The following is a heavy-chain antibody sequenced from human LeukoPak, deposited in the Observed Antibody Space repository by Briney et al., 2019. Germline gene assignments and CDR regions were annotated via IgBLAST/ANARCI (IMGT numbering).Heavy chain of an antibody. CDR2: ISWNSGSI. J-gene: IGHJ4*02. Sequence: GGSLRFSCAASGFTFDDYAMHWVRQAPGKGLEWVSGISWNSGSIGYADSVKGRFTISRDNAKNSLYLQMNSLRAEDMALYYCAKDIVRRWELRGYFDYWGQGTLVTVSS. CDR3: AKDIVRRWELRGYFDY. CDR1: GFTFDDYA. D-gene: IGHD1-26*01. V-gene: IGHV3-9*03.